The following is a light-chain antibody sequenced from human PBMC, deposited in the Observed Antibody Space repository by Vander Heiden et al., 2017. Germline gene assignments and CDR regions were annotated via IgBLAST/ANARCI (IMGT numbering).Light chain of an antibody. CDR2: YKSDSDK. CDR1: SGINVGTYR. Sequence: QAVLTQPPSLSASPGASASLTCTLPSGINVGTYRIYWYQQKPGSPPQYLLRYKSDSDKQQGSGVPSRFSGSKDASANAGILLISGLQSEDEADYYCMIWHSSASAVFGGGTKLTVL. J-gene: IGLJ3*02. V-gene: IGLV5-45*01. CDR3: MIWHSSASAV.